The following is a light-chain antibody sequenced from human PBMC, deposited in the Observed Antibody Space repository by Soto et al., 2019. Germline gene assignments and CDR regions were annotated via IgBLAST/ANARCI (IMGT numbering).Light chain of an antibody. CDR2: DVS. V-gene: IGLV2-14*01. CDR1: SGDIGAYNY. CDR3: SSYTKTNTLL. Sequence: QSALTQPASVSGSPGQSITISCTGTSGDIGAYNYVTWYQQHPGKAPKLMIYDVSVRPSGVSSRFSASKSGTTASLSISGLQAEDEADYYCSSYTKTNTLLFGGGTKLTVL. J-gene: IGLJ2*01.